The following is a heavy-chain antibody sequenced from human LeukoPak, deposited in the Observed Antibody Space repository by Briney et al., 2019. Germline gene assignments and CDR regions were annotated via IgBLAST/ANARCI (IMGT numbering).Heavy chain of an antibody. Sequence: GGSLRLSCAASGFTFSDYYMSWIRQAPGKGLEWVAFIWYDGSNKYYADSVKGRFTISRDNSKNALYLQINSLRAEDTAVYYCAKQAGATAYFDYWGQGTLVTVSS. J-gene: IGHJ4*02. CDR3: AKQAGATAYFDY. CDR2: IWYDGSNK. D-gene: IGHD1-26*01. CDR1: GFTFSDYY. V-gene: IGHV3-30*02.